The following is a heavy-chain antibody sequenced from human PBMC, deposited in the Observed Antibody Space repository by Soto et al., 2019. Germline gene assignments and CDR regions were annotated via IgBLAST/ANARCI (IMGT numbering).Heavy chain of an antibody. CDR1: GGSISSGGYY. D-gene: IGHD2-21*01. CDR3: AASCVACGGFNYYGMDV. J-gene: IGHJ6*02. CDR2: IYYSGTT. Sequence: QVQLQELGPGLVKPSQTLSLTCTVSGGSISSGGYYWYWIRQHPGKGLEWIGYIYYSGTTYYNPSLKSRVTISVDTSKNQFSLKLSSVTAADTAVYYCAASCVACGGFNYYGMDVWGQGTTVTVSS. V-gene: IGHV4-31*03.